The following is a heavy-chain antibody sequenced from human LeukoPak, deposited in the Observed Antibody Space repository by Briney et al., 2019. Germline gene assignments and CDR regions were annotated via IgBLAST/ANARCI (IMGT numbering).Heavy chain of an antibody. J-gene: IGHJ4*02. CDR1: GGSISSSN. Sequence: ETLSLTCAVSGGSISSSNWWSWVRQAPGKGLEWVSTISGSGGNIYYADSVKGRFTISRDKPKNTLYLQMDSLRAEDTAVYYCAKESTVVPVTGGYFDYWGQGTLVTVSS. V-gene: IGHV3-23*01. CDR3: AKESTVVPVTGGYFDY. D-gene: IGHD4-23*01. CDR2: ISGSGGNI.